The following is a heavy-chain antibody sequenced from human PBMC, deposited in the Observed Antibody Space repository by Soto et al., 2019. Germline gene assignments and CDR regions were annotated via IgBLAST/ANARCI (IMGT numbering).Heavy chain of an antibody. CDR1: GFTFRGYW. CDR2: INGDGSVT. Sequence: EVQLVESGGGLIQPGGSLRLSCAASGFTFRGYWMHWVRQVPGKGLEWVLRINGDGSVTQCADSVKGRFTISRDNVNNTLHLQMDSLRAEDTAVYYCARSRYSGSYCDYWGQGVLVTVSS. V-gene: IGHV3-74*03. D-gene: IGHD6-13*01. J-gene: IGHJ4*02. CDR3: ARSRYSGSYCDY.